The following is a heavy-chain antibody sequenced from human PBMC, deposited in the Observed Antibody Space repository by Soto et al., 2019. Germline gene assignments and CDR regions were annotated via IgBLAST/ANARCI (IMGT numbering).Heavy chain of an antibody. CDR2: LSDGGSS. CDR1: GFSVSSTY. D-gene: IGHD3-16*01. CDR3: AGDYASGGYDY. J-gene: IGHJ4*02. V-gene: IGHV3-53*02. Sequence: DVQVVETGGDLIQPGGSLRLSCAASGFSVSSTYMSWVRQAPGKGLEWVSTLSDGGSSHYADSVTGRFSVSRDNSKNTLYLQMNGLRADDTAIYYCAGDYASGGYDYRGQGTQVTVSS.